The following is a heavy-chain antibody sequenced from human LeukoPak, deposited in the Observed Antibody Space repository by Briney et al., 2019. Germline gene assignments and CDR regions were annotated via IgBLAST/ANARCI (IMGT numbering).Heavy chain of an antibody. J-gene: IGHJ4*02. V-gene: IGHV3-30*18. D-gene: IGHD6-13*01. CDR3: AKDMTPLRPSSWYYFDY. Sequence: GGSLRLSCAVSGFTFRSYGMHWVRRAPGKGLEWVAVISYDGTNKYYADSVRGRFTISRDNSKDTLFLQMNSLRGEDTAVYYCAKDMTPLRPSSWYYFDYWGQGTLVTVSS. CDR1: GFTFRSYG. CDR2: ISYDGTNK.